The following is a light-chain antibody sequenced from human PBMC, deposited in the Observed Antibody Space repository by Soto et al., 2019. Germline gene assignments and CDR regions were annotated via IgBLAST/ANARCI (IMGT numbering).Light chain of an antibody. Sequence: QSALAQPASVSGSPGQSITISCAGTNRDVGGYNYVSWYQQYPGKAPKLIIYEVTYRPSGVSNRFSGSKSGNTASLTISGLQAEDEADHYCSSYSSSSALDVIFGGGTKVTVL. J-gene: IGLJ2*01. CDR3: SSYSSSSALDVI. CDR1: NRDVGGYNY. V-gene: IGLV2-14*01. CDR2: EVT.